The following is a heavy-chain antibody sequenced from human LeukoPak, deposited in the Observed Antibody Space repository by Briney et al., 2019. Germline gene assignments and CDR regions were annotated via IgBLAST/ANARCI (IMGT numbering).Heavy chain of an antibody. CDR3: ARGSSMVRQPFDC. CDR2: FSSNGGST. J-gene: IGHJ4*02. D-gene: IGHD3-10*01. V-gene: IGHV3-64*01. CDR1: GFSFSSYA. Sequence: PGGSLRLSFAASGFSFSSYAMDWVRQAPGKGLESVSAFSSNGGSTYYANSVRGRFTISRDNSKNKLYLQMGNLRAEDMAVYYCARGSSMVRQPFDCWRQGALVSVSS.